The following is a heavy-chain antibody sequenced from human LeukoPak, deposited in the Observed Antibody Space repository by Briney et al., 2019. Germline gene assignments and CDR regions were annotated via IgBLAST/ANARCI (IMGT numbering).Heavy chain of an antibody. V-gene: IGHV4-59*08. J-gene: IGHJ4*02. Sequence: SETLSLTCTVSGGSISSYYWSWIRQPPGKGLEGIGYIYYSGSTNYNPSLKSRVTISVDTSKNQFSLKLSSVTAADTAVYYCARHDTREYYFDYWGRGTLVTVSS. CDR2: IYYSGST. D-gene: IGHD2-2*02. CDR1: GGSISSYY. CDR3: ARHDTREYYFDY.